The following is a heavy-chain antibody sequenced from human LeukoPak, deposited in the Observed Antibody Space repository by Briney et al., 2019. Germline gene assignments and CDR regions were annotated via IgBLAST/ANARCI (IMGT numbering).Heavy chain of an antibody. J-gene: IGHJ4*02. CDR1: GFTFSNYA. V-gene: IGHV3-23*01. D-gene: IGHD1-1*01. CDR2: ITGRST. Sequence: GGSLRLSCAATGFTFSNYAMSWVRQAPGKGLEWVSGITGRSTYYADSVKGRFTISRDISKNTLYVQMNSLRAEDTAVFYCAKVVGTSGWYFDYWGQGTLVTVSS. CDR3: AKVVGTSGWYFDY.